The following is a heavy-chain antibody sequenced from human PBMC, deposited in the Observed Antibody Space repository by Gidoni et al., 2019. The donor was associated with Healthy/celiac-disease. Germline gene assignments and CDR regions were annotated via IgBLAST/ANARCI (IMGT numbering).Heavy chain of an antibody. J-gene: IGHJ3*02. CDR3: AKAEYMSSGAFDI. D-gene: IGHD6-6*01. V-gene: IGHV3-23*01. Sequence: EVQLLESGGGLVQPGGSLRLSCAASGCNFSSYAMSWVRQAPGKGLEWVSAIRGSGGSTYYADSVKGRFTISRDNSKNTLYLQMNSLIAEDTALYYCAKAEYMSSGAFDIWGQGTMVTVSS. CDR2: IRGSGGST. CDR1: GCNFSSYA.